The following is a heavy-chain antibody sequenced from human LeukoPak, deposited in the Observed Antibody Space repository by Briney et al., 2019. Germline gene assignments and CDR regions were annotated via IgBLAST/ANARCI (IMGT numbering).Heavy chain of an antibody. CDR3: ARDHYDFWSGYYDYFDY. V-gene: IGHV3-7*03. CDR1: GFTFSNYW. CDR2: IKVDGSEK. J-gene: IGHJ4*02. Sequence: GGSLRLSCAASGFTFSNYWMSWVRQAPGKGLEWVANIKVDGSEKYYLDSVKGRFTISRDNAKNSVYLQMNSLRTEDTAVYYCARDHYDFWSGYYDYFDYWGQGTLVTVSS. D-gene: IGHD3-3*01.